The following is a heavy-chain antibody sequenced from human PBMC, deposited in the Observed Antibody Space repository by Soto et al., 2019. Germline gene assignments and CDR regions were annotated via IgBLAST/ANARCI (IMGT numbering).Heavy chain of an antibody. Sequence: ASVKVSCKASGYTFSSYAIHWVRQAPGQRLEWMGWITAGNGNTKYSQSFQARVTITRDTSATIVYMELSSLRSEDTALYYCARLGGYNYGDDAFDIWGHGTMVTVSS. V-gene: IGHV1-3*01. D-gene: IGHD5-18*01. CDR3: ARLGGYNYGDDAFDI. CDR2: ITAGNGNT. CDR1: GYTFSSYA. J-gene: IGHJ3*02.